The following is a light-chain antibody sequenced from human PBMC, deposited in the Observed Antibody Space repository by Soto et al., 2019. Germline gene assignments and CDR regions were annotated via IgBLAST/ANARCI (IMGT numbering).Light chain of an antibody. V-gene: IGKV1-39*01. CDR1: QSISNY. Sequence: DIQMTQSPSSLSASVGDRVTITCRASQSISNYLNWYQHKPGKAPQLLIYAASSFHSGVPSRFSARGSGTDFTLTISSLQPEDFATYFCQQSYSTLLTFGGGTKVEIQ. CDR2: AAS. CDR3: QQSYSTLLT. J-gene: IGKJ4*01.